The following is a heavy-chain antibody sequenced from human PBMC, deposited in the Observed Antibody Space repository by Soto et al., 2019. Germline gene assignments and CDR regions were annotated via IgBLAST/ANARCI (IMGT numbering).Heavy chain of an antibody. CDR2: ISHSGST. J-gene: IGHJ4*02. CDR1: GGSISSAAYY. CDR3: AREYTYGSNVFES. V-gene: IGHV4-31*03. Sequence: QVQLKESGTGLVKPSQTLSLICTVYGGSISSAAYYWRWIRQHPGKGLEWIGYISHSGSTYYTPSLKSRVIIAADTSKNQFSLNLTSVTAADTAVYYCAREYTYGSNVFESWGQGALVTVSS. D-gene: IGHD5-18*01.